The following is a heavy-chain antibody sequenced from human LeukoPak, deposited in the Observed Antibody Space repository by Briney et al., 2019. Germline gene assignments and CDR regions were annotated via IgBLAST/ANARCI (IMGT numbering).Heavy chain of an antibody. V-gene: IGHV3-53*01. D-gene: IGHD6-19*01. J-gene: IGHJ4*02. CDR2: IYSGGST. Sequence: GGSLRLSCAASGYTFSKGWMSWVRQAPGKGLEWVSVIYSGGSTYYADSVKGRFTISRDNSKNTLYLQMNSLRAEDTAVYYRAKGGITSGWYYDYWGQGTLVTVFS. CDR3: AKGGITSGWYYDY. CDR1: GYTFSKGW.